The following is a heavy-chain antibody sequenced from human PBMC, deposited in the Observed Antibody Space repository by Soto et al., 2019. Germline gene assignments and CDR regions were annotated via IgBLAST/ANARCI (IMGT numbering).Heavy chain of an antibody. CDR1: GIDFSNYA. J-gene: IGHJ4*02. CDR2: ISASGRST. CDR3: AKDGNWVDVDFDV. D-gene: IGHD3-9*01. Sequence: EVQLLESGGGLVQPGGSLRLSCVASGIDFSNYAMSWVRQAPGKGLEWVSIISASGRSTYHADSVKGRFTISRDNSKNTLDRHMTYLIADDTAVNYCAKDGNWVDVDFDVWGQGTPITISS. V-gene: IGHV3-23*01.